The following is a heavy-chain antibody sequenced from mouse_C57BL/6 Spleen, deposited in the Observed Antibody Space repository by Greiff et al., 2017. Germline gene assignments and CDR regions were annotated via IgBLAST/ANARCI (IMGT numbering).Heavy chain of an antibody. CDR1: GYSITSGYY. J-gene: IGHJ4*01. CDR2: ISYDGSN. CDR3: ARSYELYAMDY. Sequence: EVKLQESGPGLVKPSQSLSLTCSVTGYSITSGYYWNWIRQFPGNKLEWMGYISYDGSNNYNPSLKNRISITRDTSKNQFFLKLNSVTTEDTATYYCARSYELYAMDYWGQGTSVTVSS. V-gene: IGHV3-6*01. D-gene: IGHD2-3*01.